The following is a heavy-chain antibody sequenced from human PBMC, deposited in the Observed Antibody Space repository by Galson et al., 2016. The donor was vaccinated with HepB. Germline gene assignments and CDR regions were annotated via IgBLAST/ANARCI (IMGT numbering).Heavy chain of an antibody. V-gene: IGHV3-74*01. CDR3: ARSLRLYCSGGSCTTSYYGMDV. CDR2: INSDGSST. CDR1: GFTFSSYW. Sequence: SLRLSCAASGFTFSSYWMHWVRQAPGKGLVWVSRINSDGSSTSYADSVKGRFTISRDNAKNKLYLQMHSLSAEDTAVYYCARSLRLYCSGGSCTTSYYGMDVWGKGTTVTVSS. J-gene: IGHJ6*04. D-gene: IGHD2-15*01.